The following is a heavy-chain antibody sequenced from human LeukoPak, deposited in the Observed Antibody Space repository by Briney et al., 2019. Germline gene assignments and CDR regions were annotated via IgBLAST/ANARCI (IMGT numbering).Heavy chain of an antibody. CDR3: ATGPARGYRYGYLDY. V-gene: IGHV1-2*06. Sequence: ASVKVSCKASGYTFTGYYMHWVRQAPGQGLEWMGRINPNSGGTNYAQKFQGRVTMTRDTSISTAYMELSRLRSDDTAVYYCATGPARGYRYGYLDYWGQGTLVTVSS. D-gene: IGHD5-18*01. J-gene: IGHJ4*02. CDR2: INPNSGGT. CDR1: GYTFTGYY.